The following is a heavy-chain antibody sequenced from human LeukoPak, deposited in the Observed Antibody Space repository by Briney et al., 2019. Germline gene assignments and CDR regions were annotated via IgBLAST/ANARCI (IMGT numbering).Heavy chain of an antibody. CDR1: GYTFTSYD. CDR2: MNPNSGNT. Sequence: SVKVSCKASGYTFTSYDINWVRQATGQGLEWMGWMNPNSGNTGYAQKFQGRVTMTRNTSISTAYMELSSLRSEDTAVYYCARNYDFWSGYPQWYYYYYGMDVWGQGTTVTVSS. CDR3: ARNYDFWSGYPQWYYYYYGMDV. V-gene: IGHV1-8*01. J-gene: IGHJ6*02. D-gene: IGHD3-3*01.